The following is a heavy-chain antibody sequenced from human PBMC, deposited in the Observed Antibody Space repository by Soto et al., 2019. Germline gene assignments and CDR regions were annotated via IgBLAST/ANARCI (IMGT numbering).Heavy chain of an antibody. J-gene: IGHJ4*02. Sequence: SGFTFDIAWLNLVRQAPGKGLAWVCRIRSNKDGGTTDYAAPVKGRFTISRDDSKSTLYLQMNSLTTDDTGVYYCSTDLAYYDSSGYPHWGQGTQVTVSS. CDR2: IRSNKDGGTT. D-gene: IGHD3-22*01. V-gene: IGHV3-15*07. CDR3: STDLAYYDSSGYPH. CDR1: GFTFDIAW.